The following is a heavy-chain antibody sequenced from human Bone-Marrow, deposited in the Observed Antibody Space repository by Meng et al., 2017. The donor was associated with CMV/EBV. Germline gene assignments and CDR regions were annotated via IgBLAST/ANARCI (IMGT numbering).Heavy chain of an antibody. CDR3: ARGGCSSTSCDIDY. CDR2: ISSSSSYI. Sequence: GESLKISCAASGFTFSSYSMNWVRLAPGKGLEWVSSISSSSSYIYYADSVKGRFTISRDNAKNSLYLQMNSLRAEDTAVYYCARGGCSSTSCDIDYWGQGTLVTVSS. D-gene: IGHD2-2*02. V-gene: IGHV3-21*01. J-gene: IGHJ4*02. CDR1: GFTFSSYS.